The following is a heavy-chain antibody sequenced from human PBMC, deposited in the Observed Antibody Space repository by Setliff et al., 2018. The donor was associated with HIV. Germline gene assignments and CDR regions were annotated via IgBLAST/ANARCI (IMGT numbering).Heavy chain of an antibody. CDR2: IHTTGST. D-gene: IGHD3-16*01. CDR1: GDSISSGSYY. J-gene: IGHJ5*02. Sequence: PSGTLSLTCSVSGDSISSGSYYWSWIRLPAGKGLEWIGQIHTTGSTNYNPSLESRLTISIDTSKNQFSLKLNSVTATDTAVYYCARRTFGSGRLDPWGQGTLVTVS. CDR3: ARRTFGSGRLDP. V-gene: IGHV4-61*09.